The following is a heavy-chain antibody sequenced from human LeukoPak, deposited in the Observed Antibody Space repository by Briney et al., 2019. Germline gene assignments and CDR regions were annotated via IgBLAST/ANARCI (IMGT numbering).Heavy chain of an antibody. V-gene: IGHV1-69*13. Sequence: ASVKVSCKASGGTFSRFTISWVRQAPGQGFEWMGGITPIFGTANFAQKFQGRVSITADESTSTAFMELSSLRSEDTAVYYCAREWGLESSGYYYAYWGQGTLVTVSS. J-gene: IGHJ4*02. CDR3: AREWGLESSGYYYAY. CDR1: GGTFSRFT. D-gene: IGHD3-22*01. CDR2: ITPIFGTA.